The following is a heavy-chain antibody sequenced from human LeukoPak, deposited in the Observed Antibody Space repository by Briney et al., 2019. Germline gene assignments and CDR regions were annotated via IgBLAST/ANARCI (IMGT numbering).Heavy chain of an antibody. CDR1: GYTFTSHV. Sequence: ASVKVSCKASGYTFTSHVIHWVRQAPGHRPDWMGWIDTANGNTQNSQNFQGRVTITRDTSASTAYMELSSLTSEDTAIYYCARGVGYDYEYRMDVWGQGTTVTVSS. V-gene: IGHV1-3*04. CDR2: IDTANGNT. CDR3: ARGVGYDYEYRMDV. J-gene: IGHJ6*02. D-gene: IGHD5-12*01.